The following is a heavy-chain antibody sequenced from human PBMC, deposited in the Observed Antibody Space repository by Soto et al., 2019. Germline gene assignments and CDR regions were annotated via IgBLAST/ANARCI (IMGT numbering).Heavy chain of an antibody. CDR3: ARGKRKQQLANWFDP. D-gene: IGHD6-13*01. J-gene: IGHJ5*02. V-gene: IGHV4-34*01. CDR2: INHSGST. Sequence: SETLSLTCAVYGGSFSGYYWSWIRQPPGKGLEWIGEINHSGSTNYNPSLKSRVTISVDTSKNQFSLKLSSVTAADTAVYYCARGKRKQQLANWFDPWGQGTLVTVSS. CDR1: GGSFSGYY.